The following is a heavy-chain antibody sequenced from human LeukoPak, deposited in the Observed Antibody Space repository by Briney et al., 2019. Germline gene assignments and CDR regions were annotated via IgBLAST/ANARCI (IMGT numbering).Heavy chain of an antibody. CDR3: ARGADGSSSGIEY. D-gene: IGHD6-6*01. CDR2: ICYSGST. V-gene: IGHV4-39*01. J-gene: IGHJ4*02. Sequence: PSETLSLTCTVSGGSISSSSYCWGCIRQPPGKGLESIVSICYSGSTYYNPPLKSRVPISVVTSNNQFSRRRSSVTVAHTALYYCARGADGSSSGIEYWGQGTLVTVSS. CDR1: GGSISSSSYC.